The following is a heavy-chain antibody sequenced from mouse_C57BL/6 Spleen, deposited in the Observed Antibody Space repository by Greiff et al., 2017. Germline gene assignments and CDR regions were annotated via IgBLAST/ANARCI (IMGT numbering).Heavy chain of an antibody. CDR1: GYTFTSYW. CDR3: SRGGYAMDY. CDR2: IDPSDSFT. V-gene: IGHV1-59*01. Sequence: QVQLQQSGAELVRPGTSVKLSCKASGYTFTSYWLHWVKQRPGQGLEGIGVIDPSDSFTNYNQKFKGKATFTLDTSSSTAYMQRSSLTSEDSAVYYCSRGGYAMDYWGQGTSVPVSS. J-gene: IGHJ4*01.